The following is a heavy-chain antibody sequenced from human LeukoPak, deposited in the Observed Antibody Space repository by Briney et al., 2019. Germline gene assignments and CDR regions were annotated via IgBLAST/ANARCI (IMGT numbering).Heavy chain of an antibody. CDR3: ASRSHYFFY. D-gene: IGHD2-15*01. Sequence: PSETLSLTCTVSGGSISSYYWRWRRQPPGKGLLCILYIYYSGSTKYNPSLKSRVTISLDSSKTHFSLKLSSETAADTAVYYCASRSHYFFYCGQGTLVTVSS. CDR2: IYYSGST. CDR1: GGSISSYY. J-gene: IGHJ4*02. V-gene: IGHV4-59*01.